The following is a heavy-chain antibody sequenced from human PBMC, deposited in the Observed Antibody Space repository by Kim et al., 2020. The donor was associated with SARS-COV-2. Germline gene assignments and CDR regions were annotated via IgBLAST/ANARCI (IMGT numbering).Heavy chain of an antibody. CDR1: GFMFDVFN. V-gene: IGHV3-30*02. J-gene: IGHJ2*01. CDR3: VREHQETISGPYF. D-gene: IGHD1-7*01. CDR2: FRYDGTSR. Sequence: GGSLRLSCATSGFMFDVFNIHCVRQPPGKGLEWVSPFRYDGTSRYYRDSVKGRFTISRDTSRRTLDLRMNGLRAEDTGMYYCVREHQETISGPYF.